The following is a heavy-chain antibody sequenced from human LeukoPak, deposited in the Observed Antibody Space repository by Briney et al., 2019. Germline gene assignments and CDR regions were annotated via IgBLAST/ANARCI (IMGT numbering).Heavy chain of an antibody. V-gene: IGHV3-64*01. D-gene: IGHD5-12*01. CDR1: GFTFSSYA. CDR3: ARVLVGLRRAVFDY. Sequence: PGGSLRLSCAASGFTFSSYAMHWVRQAPGKGLEYVSAISSNGGSTYYANSVKGRFTISRDNSKNTLYLQMGSLRAEDMAVYYCARVLVGLRRAVFDYWGQGTLVTVSS. CDR2: ISSNGGST. J-gene: IGHJ4*02.